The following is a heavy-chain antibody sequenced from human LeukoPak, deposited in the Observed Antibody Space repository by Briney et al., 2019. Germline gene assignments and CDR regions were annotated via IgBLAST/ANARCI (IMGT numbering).Heavy chain of an antibody. D-gene: IGHD6-13*01. CDR2: ISWNSGSI. J-gene: IGHJ4*02. CDR1: GFTFDDYA. Sequence: GGSLRLSCAASGFTFDDYAMHWVRQAPGKGLEWVSGISWNSGSIGYADSVKGRFTISRDNSKNTLYLQMNSLRAEDTAVYYCAKDRRSSWYRYYFDYWGQGTLVTVSS. CDR3: AKDRRSSWYRYYFDY. V-gene: IGHV3-9*01.